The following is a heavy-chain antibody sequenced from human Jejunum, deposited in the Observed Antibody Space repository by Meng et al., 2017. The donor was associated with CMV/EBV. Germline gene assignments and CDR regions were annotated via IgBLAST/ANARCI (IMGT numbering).Heavy chain of an antibody. CDR2: IYYSGRT. D-gene: IGHD2-2*01. CDR3: ARTQDCTRTSCYTGFDP. V-gene: IGHV4-30-4*08. J-gene: IGHJ5*02. Sequence: SISSGDYYWSWIRPPPGKGLEWIGFIYYSGRTYYNPSLKSRITISVDTSKNQFSLRLSSVTAADTAVYYCARTQDCTRTSCYTGFDPWGQGTLVTVSS. CDR1: SISSGDYY.